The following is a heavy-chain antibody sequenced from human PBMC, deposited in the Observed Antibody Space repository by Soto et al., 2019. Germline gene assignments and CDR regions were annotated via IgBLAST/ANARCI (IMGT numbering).Heavy chain of an antibody. D-gene: IGHD2-2*01. Sequence: GVLRLSCAASGFTFRNFAMTWVRQAPGKGLEWVSGISGSGRMTYYADSVKGRFTVSRDNSKNTLYLQMKSLRAEDTAVYYCATFDCSSTSCPRGYWGQGTLVTVSS. CDR2: ISGSGRMT. CDR1: GFTFRNFA. V-gene: IGHV3-23*01. J-gene: IGHJ4*02. CDR3: ATFDCSSTSCPRGY.